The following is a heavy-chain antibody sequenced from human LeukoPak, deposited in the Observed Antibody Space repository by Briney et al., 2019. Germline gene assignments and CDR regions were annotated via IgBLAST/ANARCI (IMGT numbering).Heavy chain of an antibody. J-gene: IGHJ4*02. CDR1: GYTFTSYG. D-gene: IGHD6-6*01. CDR2: ISAYNGNT. CDR3: ARVSLSGSSSSAGMDY. V-gene: IGHV1-18*01. Sequence: ASVKASCKASGYTFTSYGINWVRQAPGQGLEWMGWISAYNGNTNYAQKFQGSVTMTTDTSTSIAYMELRSLRSDDTAVYYCARVSLSGSSSSAGMDYWGQGTRVTVSS.